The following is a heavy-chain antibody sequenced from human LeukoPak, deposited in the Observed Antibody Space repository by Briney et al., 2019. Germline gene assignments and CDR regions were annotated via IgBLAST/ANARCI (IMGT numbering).Heavy chain of an antibody. CDR1: GFTFSSYA. V-gene: IGHV3-23*01. J-gene: IGHJ4*02. CDR3: AKDETITMIGIDFDY. Sequence: GGSLRLSCAASGFTFSSYAMSWVRQAPGKGLEWVSVISGSGGSTYYADSVKGRFTISRDNSKNTLYLQMNSLRAEDTAVYYCAKDETITMIGIDFDYWGQGTQVTVSS. CDR2: ISGSGGST. D-gene: IGHD3-22*01.